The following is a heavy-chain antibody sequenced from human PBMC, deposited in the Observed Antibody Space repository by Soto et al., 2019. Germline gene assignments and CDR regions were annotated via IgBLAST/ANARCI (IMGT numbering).Heavy chain of an antibody. CDR3: ARPISGYDYFDY. J-gene: IGHJ4*02. CDR1: GGSISSSSYY. CDR2: IYYSGST. V-gene: IGHV4-39*01. Sequence: QLQLQESGPGLVKPSETLSLTCTVSGGSISSSSYYWGWIRQPPGKGLEWIGSIYYSGSTYYNPSLKSRVTISVDTSKNQFSLKLSSVTAADTAVYYCARPISGYDYFDYWGQGTLVTVSS. D-gene: IGHD5-12*01.